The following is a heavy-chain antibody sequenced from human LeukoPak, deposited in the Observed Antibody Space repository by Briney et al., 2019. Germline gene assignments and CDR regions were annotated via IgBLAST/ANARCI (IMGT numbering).Heavy chain of an antibody. J-gene: IGHJ4*02. CDR2: ISAYNGNT. V-gene: IGHV1-18*01. CDR1: GYTFTSYG. Sequence: ASVKVSCKASGYTFTSYGISWVRQAPGQGLEWMGWISAYNGNTNYAQKLQGRVTMTSDTSTSTAYMELRSLRSDDTAVYYCARVLGIAAAVGYSSDYWGQGTLVTVSS. D-gene: IGHD6-13*01. CDR3: ARVLGIAAAVGYSSDY.